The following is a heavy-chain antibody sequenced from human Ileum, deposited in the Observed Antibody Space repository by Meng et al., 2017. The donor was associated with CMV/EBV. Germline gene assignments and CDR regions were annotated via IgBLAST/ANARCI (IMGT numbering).Heavy chain of an antibody. CDR3: ARQEELWGYFDY. J-gene: IGHJ4*02. CDR2: IYYSGST. D-gene: IGHD1-7*01. V-gene: IGHV4-30-4*08. CDR1: GGSISSGDYY. Sequence: QVQLQESGPGLVKPSQTLSLTCTVSGGSISSGDYYWNWIRQPPGKGLEWIGYIYYSGSTYFNPSLKSRVTISVDTSKNQFSLKLNSVTAADTAVYYCARQEELWGYFDYWGQGTPVTVSS.